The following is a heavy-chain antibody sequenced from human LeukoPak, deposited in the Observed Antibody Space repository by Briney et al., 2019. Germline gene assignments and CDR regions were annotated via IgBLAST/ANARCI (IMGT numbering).Heavy chain of an antibody. D-gene: IGHD5-18*01. CDR3: ARGIVRSYGYPHIDY. J-gene: IGHJ4*02. Sequence: GGSLRLSCAASGFTFSSYEMNWVRQAPGKGLEWVSYISSSGSTIYYADSVKGRFTISRDNAKNSLYLQMNSLRAEDTAVYYCARGIVRSYGYPHIDYWGQGTLVTVSS. CDR1: GFTFSSYE. V-gene: IGHV3-48*03. CDR2: ISSSGSTI.